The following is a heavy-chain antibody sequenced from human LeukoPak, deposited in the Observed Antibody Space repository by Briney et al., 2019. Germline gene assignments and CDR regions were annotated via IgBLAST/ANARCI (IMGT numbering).Heavy chain of an antibody. J-gene: IGHJ4*02. CDR1: GYTLTELS. CDR2: FDPEDGET. Sequence: ASVKVSCKVSGYTLTELSMHWVRQAPGKGLEWMGGFDPEDGETIYAQKFQGRVTMTEDTSTDTAYMELSSLRSEDTAVYYCATDFHRLRTFDYWGQGPWSPSPQ. V-gene: IGHV1-24*01. CDR3: ATDFHRLRTFDY. D-gene: IGHD5-12*01.